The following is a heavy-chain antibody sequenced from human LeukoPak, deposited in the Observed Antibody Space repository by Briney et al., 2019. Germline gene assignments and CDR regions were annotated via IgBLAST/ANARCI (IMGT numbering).Heavy chain of an antibody. CDR1: GFTFYNAW. CDR3: TTIRDLDY. J-gene: IGHJ4*02. D-gene: IGHD5-24*01. CDR2: IISNTYGGTT. Sequence: GGSLRLSCAASGFTFYNAWMSWVRQAPGKGLEWVGRIISNTYGGTTNYAAPVKGRFTISRDDSKSMLYLQMNSLKIEDTAVYYCTTIRDLDYWGQGTLVTVSS. V-gene: IGHV3-15*01.